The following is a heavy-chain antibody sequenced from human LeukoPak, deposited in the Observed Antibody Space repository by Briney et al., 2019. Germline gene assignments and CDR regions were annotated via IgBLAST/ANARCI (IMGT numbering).Heavy chain of an antibody. CDR3: ARAPPGYSGGWYSSRYYFDY. V-gene: IGHV4-4*02. Sequence: PSGTLSLTCAVSGGSISSSNWWSWVRQPPGQGLEWIGEIYHSGSTNYNPSLKSRVTISVDKSKNQFSLKLSSVTAADTAVYYCARAPPGYSGGWYSSRYYFDYWGQGTLVTVSS. CDR1: GGSISSSNW. J-gene: IGHJ4*02. D-gene: IGHD6-19*01. CDR2: IYHSGST.